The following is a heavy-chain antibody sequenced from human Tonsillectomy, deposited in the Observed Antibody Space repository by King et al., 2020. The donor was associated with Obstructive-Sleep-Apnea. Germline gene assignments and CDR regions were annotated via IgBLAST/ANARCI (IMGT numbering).Heavy chain of an antibody. CDR1: GFTFSNYA. D-gene: IGHD3-16*01. CDR3: ARGDEVDY. CDR2: ISYDGSHK. J-gene: IGHJ4*02. Sequence: VQLVESGGGVVQPGRSLRLSCAASGFTFSNYAMHWIRQAPGKGLECVAVISYDGSHKYYADSVKGRFTISRDNSENTLYLQVYSLETEDTALYYCARGDEVDYWGQGTLVTVSS. V-gene: IGHV3-30*04.